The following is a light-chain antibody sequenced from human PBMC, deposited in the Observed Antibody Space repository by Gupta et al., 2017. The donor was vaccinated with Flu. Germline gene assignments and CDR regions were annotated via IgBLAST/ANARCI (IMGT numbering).Light chain of an antibody. CDR3: QQYHNWPPWT. Sequence: EIVMTQSPATLSVSPGERATLSCRASQSVSSNLAWYQQKPGQAPRLLIYDASTSATGMPARFSGSGYGTEFTLTISSRQSEDFAGYYCQQYHNWPPWTFGQGTKVEIK. J-gene: IGKJ1*01. CDR2: DAS. CDR1: QSVSSN. V-gene: IGKV3-15*01.